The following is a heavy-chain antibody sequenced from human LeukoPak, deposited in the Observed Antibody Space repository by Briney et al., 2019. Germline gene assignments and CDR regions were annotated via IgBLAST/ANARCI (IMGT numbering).Heavy chain of an antibody. CDR3: AGALEYSTFDY. V-gene: IGHV3-48*01. D-gene: IGHD6-6*01. J-gene: IGHJ4*02. CDR2: ISSSSSTI. Sequence: PGGSLRLSCAASGFTFSSYSMNWVRQAPGKGLEWVSYISSSSSTIYYADSVKGRFTISRDNAKNSLYLQMNSLRAEDTALYYCAGALEYSTFDYWGQGTLVTVSS. CDR1: GFTFSSYS.